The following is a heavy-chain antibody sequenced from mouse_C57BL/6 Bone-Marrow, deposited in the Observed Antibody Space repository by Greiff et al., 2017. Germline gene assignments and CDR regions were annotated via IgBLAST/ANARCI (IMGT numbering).Heavy chain of an antibody. V-gene: IGHV1-26*01. CDR1: GYTFTDYY. CDR3: ASQGLHYDDDAVAY. D-gene: IGHD2-4*01. CDR2: INPNNGGT. J-gene: IGHJ3*01. Sequence: VQLQQSGPELVKPGASVKISCKASGYTFTDYYMNWVKQSHGKSLEWIGDINPNNGGTSYTQKFKGKATLTVDKSSSTAYMELRSLTSEDSAVYYCASQGLHYDDDAVAYGSQGTLVTVSA.